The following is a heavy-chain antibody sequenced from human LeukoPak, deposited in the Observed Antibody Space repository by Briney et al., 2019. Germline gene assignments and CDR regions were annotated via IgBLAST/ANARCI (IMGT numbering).Heavy chain of an antibody. CDR1: GYTFTGYY. D-gene: IGHD1-1*01. V-gene: IGHV1-2*02. CDR3: ARGGIPHYYYYMDV. J-gene: IGHJ6*03. Sequence: ASVKVSCKASGYTFTGYYMHWVRQAPGQGLEWMGWINPNSGGTNYAQKFQGRVTMTRDTSISTAYMDLSSLRSDDTALYYCARGGIPHYYYYMDVWGKGTTVTVSS. CDR2: INPNSGGT.